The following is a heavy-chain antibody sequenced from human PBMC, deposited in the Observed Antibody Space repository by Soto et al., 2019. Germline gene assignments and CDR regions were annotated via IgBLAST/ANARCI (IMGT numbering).Heavy chain of an antibody. J-gene: IGHJ3*02. CDR1: GLTFSSYA. CDR2: ISYDGSNK. V-gene: IGHV3-30-3*01. Sequence: PGGSLRLSYAASGLTFSSYAMHWVRQAPGKGLEWVAVISYDGSNKYYADSVKGRFTISRDNSKNTLYLQMNSLRAEDTAVYYCARFDGGGITMIVGPGAFDICGQGTMVTVSS. D-gene: IGHD3-22*01. CDR3: ARFDGGGITMIVGPGAFDI.